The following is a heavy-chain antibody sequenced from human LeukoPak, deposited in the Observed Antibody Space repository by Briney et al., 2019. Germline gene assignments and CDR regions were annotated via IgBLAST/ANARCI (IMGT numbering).Heavy chain of an antibody. V-gene: IGHV1-69*10. CDR1: GGTFSSYA. Sequence: SVKVSCKASGGTFSSYAISWVRQAPGQGLEWMGRIIPILGIANYAQKFQGRVTITADESTSTAYMELSSLRSEDTAVYYCAGSFYYYDSSGYYQDYWGQGTLVTVSS. D-gene: IGHD3-22*01. CDR3: AGSFYYYDSSGYYQDY. J-gene: IGHJ4*02. CDR2: IIPILGIA.